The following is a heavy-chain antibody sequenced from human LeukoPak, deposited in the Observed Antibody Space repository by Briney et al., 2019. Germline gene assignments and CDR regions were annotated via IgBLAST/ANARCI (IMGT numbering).Heavy chain of an antibody. CDR3: ARGWYYDY. CDR1: GFTFSSYW. V-gene: IGHV3-7*01. CDR2: IKQDGSEK. Sequence: GGSLRLSCAASGFTFSSYWMTWVRQAPGKGLEWVVSIKQDGSEKYYVDSVKGRFTISRDNAKNSLYLQMNSLRAEDTSVDYCARGWYYDYWGQGTLVTVSS. D-gene: IGHD6-13*01. J-gene: IGHJ4*02.